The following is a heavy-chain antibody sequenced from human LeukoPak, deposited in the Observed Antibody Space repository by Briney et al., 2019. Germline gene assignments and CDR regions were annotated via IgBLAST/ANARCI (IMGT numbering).Heavy chain of an antibody. CDR1: GYSISSGYY. V-gene: IGHV4-38-2*02. CDR2: IYHSGST. D-gene: IGHD6-13*01. Sequence: PSETLSLTCTVSGYSISSGYYWGWIRQPPGKGLEWIGSIYHSGSTYYNPSLKSRVTISVDTSKNQFSLKLSSVTAADTAVYYCARDRWQQLSLGYWGQGTLVTVSS. J-gene: IGHJ4*02. CDR3: ARDRWQQLSLGY.